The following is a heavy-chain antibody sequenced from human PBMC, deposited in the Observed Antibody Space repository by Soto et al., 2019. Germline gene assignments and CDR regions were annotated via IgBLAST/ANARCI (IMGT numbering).Heavy chain of an antibody. J-gene: IGHJ1*01. Sequence: GGSLRLSCAASGFTFSSYGMHWVRQAPGKGLEWVAVIWYDGSNKYYADSVKGRFTISRDNSKNTLYLQMNSLRAEDTAVYYCARGLGSSSWYGSFQHWGQGTLVTVSS. CDR2: IWYDGSNK. CDR3: ARGLGSSSWYGSFQH. CDR1: GFTFSSYG. D-gene: IGHD6-13*01. V-gene: IGHV3-33*01.